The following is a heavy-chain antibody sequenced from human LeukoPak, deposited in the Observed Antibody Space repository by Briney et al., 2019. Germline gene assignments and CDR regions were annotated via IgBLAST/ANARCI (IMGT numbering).Heavy chain of an antibody. V-gene: IGHV4-59*12. CDR2: IYYSGTT. Sequence: SETLSLTCTVSGDSINNYYWTWIRQPPGRGLEWIGYIYYSGTTNYSPSLKSRVTMSVDTSKNQFSLKMSSVTAADTAVYYCARDPVSGRQDYWGQGTLVTVSS. CDR3: ARDPVSGRQDY. CDR1: GDSINNYY. D-gene: IGHD1-26*01. J-gene: IGHJ4*02.